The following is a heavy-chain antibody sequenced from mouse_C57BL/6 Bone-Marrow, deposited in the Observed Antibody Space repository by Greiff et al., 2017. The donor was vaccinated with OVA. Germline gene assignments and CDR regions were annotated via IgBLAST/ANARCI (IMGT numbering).Heavy chain of an antibody. Sequence: QVQLQQSGPGLVAPSQTLSITCTVSGFSFTSYGVSWVRQPPGKGLEWRGERWGDGSKNYHSALISRLSISKYNSKSKVLLKLNSLHTDDTATDYCANVPCGLRIAYWGQGTLVTVSA. CDR3: ANVPCGLRIAY. CDR2: RWGDGSK. J-gene: IGHJ3*01. V-gene: IGHV2-3*01. D-gene: IGHD2-4*01. CDR1: GFSFTSYG.